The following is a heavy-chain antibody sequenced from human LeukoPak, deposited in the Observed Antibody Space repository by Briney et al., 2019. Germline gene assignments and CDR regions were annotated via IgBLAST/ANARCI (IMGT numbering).Heavy chain of an antibody. CDR3: ARGGDLTGPNYYYCYMDV. D-gene: IGHD3-9*01. CDR2: IKQDGSGK. V-gene: IGHV3-7*01. Sequence: GGSLRLSCAASGFTFSSYWMSWVRQAPGKGLEWVANIKQDGSGKYYVDSVKGRFTISRDNAKNSLYLQMNSLRAEDTDVYYCARGGDLTGPNYYYCYMDVWGQGTMVTVSS. CDR1: GFTFSSYW. J-gene: IGHJ6*03.